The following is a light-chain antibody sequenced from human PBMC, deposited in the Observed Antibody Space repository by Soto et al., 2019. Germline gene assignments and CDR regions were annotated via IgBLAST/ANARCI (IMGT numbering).Light chain of an antibody. V-gene: IGLV1-47*01. CDR2: RND. CDR3: AAWDDSLNGVV. CDR1: SSNIGDNY. Sequence: QAVVTQPPSASGTPGQRVPISCSGSSSNIGDNYVFWYQQLPKTAPKLLIYRNDQRPSGVPDRFSGSKSGTSASLAISGLRSEDEADYYCAAWDDSLNGVVFGGGTKLTVL. J-gene: IGLJ2*01.